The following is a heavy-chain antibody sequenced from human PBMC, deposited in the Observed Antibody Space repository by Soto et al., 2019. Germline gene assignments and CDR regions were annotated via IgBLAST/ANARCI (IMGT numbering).Heavy chain of an antibody. V-gene: IGHV1-18*01. J-gene: IGHJ4*02. CDR2: ISAYNGNT. Sequence: QVQLVQSGAEVKKPGASVKVSCKASGYTFTSYGISWVRQAPGQGLEWMGWISAYNGNTNNAQKLQCRVTMTTDTSTSTAYMELRSLRSDDTAVYYCARYFTWFGDPHYFDYWGQGTLVTVSS. CDR1: GYTFTSYG. CDR3: ARYFTWFGDPHYFDY. D-gene: IGHD3-10*01.